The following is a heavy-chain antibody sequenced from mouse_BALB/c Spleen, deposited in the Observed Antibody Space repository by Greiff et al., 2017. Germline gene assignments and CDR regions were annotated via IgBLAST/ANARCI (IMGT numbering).Heavy chain of an antibody. D-gene: IGHD2-4*01. V-gene: IGHV5-6*01. CDR1: GFTFSSYG. CDR2: ISSGGSYT. J-gene: IGHJ3*01. Sequence: EVQLVESGGDLVKPGGSLKLSCAASGFTFSSYGMSWVRQTPDKRLEWVATISSGGSYTYYPDSVKGRFTISRDNAKNTLYLQMSSLKSEDTAMYYCARTMITTRTWFAYWGQGTLVTVSA. CDR3: ARTMITTRTWFAY.